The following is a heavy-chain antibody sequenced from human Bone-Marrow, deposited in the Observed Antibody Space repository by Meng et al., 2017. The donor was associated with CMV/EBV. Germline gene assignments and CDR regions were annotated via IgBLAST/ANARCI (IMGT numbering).Heavy chain of an antibody. CDR1: GITFSSYW. CDR3: TPQLGGVGTY. CDR2: INGDGTST. Sequence: GESLKISCAASGITFSSYWMHWVRQAPGKGLVWVSGINGDGTSTTYADSVKGRFTISRDNAKNTMYVQMKSLRGEDTAVYYCTPQLGGVGTYWGQGTVVTVSS. V-gene: IGHV3-74*01. D-gene: IGHD2-21*02. J-gene: IGHJ4*02.